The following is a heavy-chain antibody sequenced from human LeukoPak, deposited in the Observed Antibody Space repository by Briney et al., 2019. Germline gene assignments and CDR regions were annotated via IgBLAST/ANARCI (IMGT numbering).Heavy chain of an antibody. CDR3: ARIASDAFDI. CDR1: GFTFSTYA. J-gene: IGHJ3*02. D-gene: IGHD6-13*01. V-gene: IGHV3-23*01. Sequence: PGGSLRLSCAASGFTFSTYAMSWVRQAPGKGLEWVSTISGSAGSTYYADSVKGRFTISRDNSKNTLYLQMNSLRAKDTAVYYCARIASDAFDIWGQGTMVTVSS. CDR2: ISGSAGST.